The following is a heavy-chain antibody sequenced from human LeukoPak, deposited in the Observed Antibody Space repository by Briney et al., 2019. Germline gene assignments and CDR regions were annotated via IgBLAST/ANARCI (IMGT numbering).Heavy chain of an antibody. CDR1: GFTFDDYA. Sequence: PGGSLRLSCAASGFTFDDYAMHWVRQVPGKGLEWVSGISWNSGSIGYADSVKGRFTISRDNSKNTLYLQMNSLRAEDTAVYYCARMSITIFSGFFDIWGQGTMVTVSS. V-gene: IGHV3-9*01. J-gene: IGHJ3*02. D-gene: IGHD3-9*01. CDR2: ISWNSGSI. CDR3: ARMSITIFSGFFDI.